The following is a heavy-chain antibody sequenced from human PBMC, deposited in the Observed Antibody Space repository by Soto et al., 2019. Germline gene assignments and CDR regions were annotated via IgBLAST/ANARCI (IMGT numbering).Heavy chain of an antibody. D-gene: IGHD6-13*01. V-gene: IGHV1-69*01. CDR1: EGTFNSYA. J-gene: IGHJ4*02. Sequence: QAQVVQSGAEVRKPGSSVKLSCKASEGTFNSYAIAWVRQAPGQGLEWMGGIIPYYNTLNYAQKFQDRVTITADEPTNTVYMELSSLGSDDPAVYFCARGASRWYPYFFDSWAQGTLVTVSS. CDR3: ARGASRWYPYFFDS. CDR2: IIPYYNTL.